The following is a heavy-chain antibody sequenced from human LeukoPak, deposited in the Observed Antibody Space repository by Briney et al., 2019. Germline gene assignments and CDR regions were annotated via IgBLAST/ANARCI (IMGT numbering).Heavy chain of an antibody. CDR2: IDSSGSNK. CDR1: GFXFSSYE. CDR3: ARDQRYCSSSSCPWEPFDY. D-gene: IGHD2-2*01. Sequence: GGSLRLSCAASGFXFSSYEMNWVRQAPGRGLEWLSHIDSSGSNKLYADSVRGRFTVSRDNAKNSLYPQMNSLRAEDTAVYYCARDQRYCSSSSCPWEPFDYWGQGTLVTVSS. V-gene: IGHV3-48*03. J-gene: IGHJ4*02.